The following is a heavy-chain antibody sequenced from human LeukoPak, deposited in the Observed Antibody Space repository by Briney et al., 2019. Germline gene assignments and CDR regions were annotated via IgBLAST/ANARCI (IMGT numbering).Heavy chain of an antibody. CDR1: GFTFSSYG. D-gene: IGHD3-22*01. Sequence: GGSLRLSCAAPGFTFSSYGMHWVRQAPGKGLEWVAVISYDGSNKYYADSVKGRFTISRDNSKNTLYLQMNSLRAEDTAVYYCATLPTYYDSSGSKGAIDYWGQGTLVTVSS. V-gene: IGHV3-30*03. J-gene: IGHJ4*02. CDR2: ISYDGSNK. CDR3: ATLPTYYDSSGSKGAIDY.